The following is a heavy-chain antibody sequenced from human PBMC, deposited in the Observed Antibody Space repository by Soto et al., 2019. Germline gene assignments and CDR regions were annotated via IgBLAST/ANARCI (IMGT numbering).Heavy chain of an antibody. CDR2: ISADISYT. D-gene: IGHD2-21*02. Sequence: EAQLLESGGGLVQPGGSLRLSCAASGFDFINNAMAWVRQAPGKGLEWVSTISADISYTYYAAAVRGRFTVSRDNSTDTVYLQMNSLRAADTAVYYCANQTTAKRAFDIWGQGTMVTVSS. CDR3: ANQTTAKRAFDI. CDR1: GFDFINNA. J-gene: IGHJ3*02. V-gene: IGHV3-23*01.